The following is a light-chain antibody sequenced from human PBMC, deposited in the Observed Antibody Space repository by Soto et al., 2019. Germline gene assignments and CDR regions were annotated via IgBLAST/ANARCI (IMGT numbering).Light chain of an antibody. Sequence: EVVMTQSPATLSASPGERATLSCRASESVSSNLAWYQQRPGQAPRLVIYGAYTRATGIPHRFSGGGSGTEFTLTIRRLKSEDFAVYYCQQYNSWPQITFGQGTRLEIK. V-gene: IGKV3-15*01. CDR3: QQYNSWPQIT. CDR1: ESVSSN. J-gene: IGKJ5*01. CDR2: GAY.